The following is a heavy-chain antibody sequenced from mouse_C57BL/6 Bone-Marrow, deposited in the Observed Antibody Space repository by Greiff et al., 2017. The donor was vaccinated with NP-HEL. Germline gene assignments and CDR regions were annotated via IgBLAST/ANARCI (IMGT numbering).Heavy chain of an antibody. Sequence: VQLQQSGAELAKPGASVKLSCKASGYTFTSYWMHWVKQRPGQGLEWIGYINPSSGYTKYNEKFKDKAKLTADKSSITALMQLSILTYDDSAVYYCSREGYFDVWGTGTSVTVSS. J-gene: IGHJ1*03. CDR3: SREGYFDV. CDR1: GYTFTSYW. V-gene: IGHV1-7*01. CDR2: INPSSGYT.